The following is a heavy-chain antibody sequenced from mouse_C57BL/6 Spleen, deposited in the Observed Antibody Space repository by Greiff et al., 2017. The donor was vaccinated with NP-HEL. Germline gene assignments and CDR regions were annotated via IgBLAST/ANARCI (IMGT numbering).Heavy chain of an antibody. CDR1: GYTFTDYY. CDR3: ASHYYGSSYVGGVYFDY. Sequence: VQLQQSGPELVKPGASVKISCKASGYTFTDYYMNWVKQSHGKSLEWIGDINPNNGGTSYNQKFKGKATLTVDKSSSTAYMELRSLTSEDSAVYYCASHYYGSSYVGGVYFDYWGQGTTLTVSS. J-gene: IGHJ2*01. CDR2: INPNNGGT. V-gene: IGHV1-26*01. D-gene: IGHD1-1*01.